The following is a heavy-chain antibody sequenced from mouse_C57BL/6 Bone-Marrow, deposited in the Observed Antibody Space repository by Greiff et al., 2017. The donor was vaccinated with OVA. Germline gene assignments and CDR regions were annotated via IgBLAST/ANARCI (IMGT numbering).Heavy chain of an antibody. CDR1: GFNIKNTY. D-gene: IGHD1-1*01. V-gene: IGHV14-3*01. Sequence: EVKLVESVAELVRPGASVKLSCTASGFNIKNTYMHWVKQRPEQGLEWIGRIDPANGNTKYAPKFQGKATITADTSSNTAYLQLSSLTSEDTAIYYCARRNYYGSYYYAMDYWGQGTSVTVSS. CDR3: ARRNYYGSYYYAMDY. J-gene: IGHJ4*01. CDR2: IDPANGNT.